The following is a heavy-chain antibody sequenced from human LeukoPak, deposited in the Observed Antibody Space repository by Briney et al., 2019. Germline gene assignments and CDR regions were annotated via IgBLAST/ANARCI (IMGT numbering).Heavy chain of an antibody. CDR1: GFPFDYYG. J-gene: IGHJ5*02. CDR2: IRYDGNDK. V-gene: IGHV3-30*02. Sequence: GGSLRLSCAASGFPFDYYGFHWVRQAPGKGLEWVAFIRYDGNDKFYGESVKGRFTISKDTSRNTLYLQMNSLRLEDTAVYYCAKDLMRDRWFGESWGQGTLVTVSS. D-gene: IGHD3-10*01. CDR3: AKDLMRDRWFGES.